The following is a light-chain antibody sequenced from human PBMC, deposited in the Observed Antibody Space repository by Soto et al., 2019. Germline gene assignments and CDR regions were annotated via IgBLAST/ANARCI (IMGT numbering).Light chain of an antibody. CDR1: SSDVGGYNY. V-gene: IGLV2-11*01. J-gene: IGLJ2*01. Sequence: QSALTQPRSVSGSPGQSVTISCTGTSSDVGGYNYVSWYQQHPGKAPKLMIYDVSQRPSGVPDRFSGSKSGNTASLTISVLQAEDEDDYYCCSYAGSYTLVFGGGTKVTVL. CDR3: CSYAGSYTLV. CDR2: DVS.